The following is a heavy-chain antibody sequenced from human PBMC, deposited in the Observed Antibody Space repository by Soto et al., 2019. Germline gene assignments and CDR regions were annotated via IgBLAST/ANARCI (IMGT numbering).Heavy chain of an antibody. CDR1: GYSFTSYA. CDR2: INAGNGNT. J-gene: IGHJ6*02. D-gene: IGHD4-17*01. Sequence: GASVKVSCKACGYSFTSYAMHWVRQAPGQRLEWMGWINAGNGNTKYSQKFQGRVTITRDTSASTAYMELSSLRSEDTAVYYCARGSTVTQNYYYYGMDVWGQGTTVTVSS. V-gene: IGHV1-3*01. CDR3: ARGSTVTQNYYYYGMDV.